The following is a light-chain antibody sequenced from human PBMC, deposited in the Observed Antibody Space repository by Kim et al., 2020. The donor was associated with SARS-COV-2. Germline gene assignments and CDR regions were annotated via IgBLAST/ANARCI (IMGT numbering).Light chain of an antibody. J-gene: IGLJ1*01. Sequence: GQSVTISCTVTSSDVGGYNYVSWYQQYPGKAPKLIIYAVIERPSGVPDRFSGSRSGNTASLTISGLQGEDEADYYCCSYAGSHAYVFGTGTKVTVL. V-gene: IGLV2-11*01. CDR1: SSDVGGYNY. CDR3: CSYAGSHAYV. CDR2: AVI.